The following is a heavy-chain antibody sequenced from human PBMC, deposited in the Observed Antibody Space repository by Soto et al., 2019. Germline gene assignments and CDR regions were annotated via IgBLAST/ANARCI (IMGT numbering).Heavy chain of an antibody. CDR3: ARDPLGYTSGWDGPGGFDY. Sequence: PGGSLRLSCAASGFTFSNYAMHWVRQAPGKGLEWVAVISYDGSKKYYADSVKGRFTISRDNSKNTLDLQMNSLRAEDTTVYYCARDPLGYTSGWDGPGGFDYWGQGALVTVSS. J-gene: IGHJ4*02. CDR1: GFTFSNYA. V-gene: IGHV3-30-3*01. D-gene: IGHD6-19*01. CDR2: ISYDGSKK.